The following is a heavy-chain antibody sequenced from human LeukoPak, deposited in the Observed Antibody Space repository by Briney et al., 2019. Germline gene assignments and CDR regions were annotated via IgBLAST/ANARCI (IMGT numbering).Heavy chain of an antibody. CDR1: GGSISSYY. Sequence: SETLSLTCTVSGGSISSYYWSWIRQPPGKGLEWIGYIYYSGSTNYNPSLKSRVTISVDTSKNQFSLKLSSVTAADTAVYYCASFGGSELRYFDWLSKGPPDAFDIWGQGTMVTVSS. CDR2: IYYSGST. V-gene: IGHV4-59*01. J-gene: IGHJ3*02. CDR3: ASFGGSELRYFDWLSKGPPDAFDI. D-gene: IGHD3-9*01.